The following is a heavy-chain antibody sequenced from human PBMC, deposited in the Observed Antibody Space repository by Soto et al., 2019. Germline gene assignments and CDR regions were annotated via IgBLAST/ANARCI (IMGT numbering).Heavy chain of an antibody. V-gene: IGHV4-31*03. CDR2: IYYSGST. Sequence: QVQLQESGPGLVKPSQTLSLTCTVSGGSISSGGYYWSWIRQHPGKGLEWIGYIYYSGSTYYNPALRSRVPISVDTAKNQFSLKLSSVAAADTAVYCCARATLLLWFGELYYWGQGTLVTVSS. CDR3: ARATLLLWFGELYY. CDR1: GGSISSGGYY. D-gene: IGHD3-10*01. J-gene: IGHJ4*02.